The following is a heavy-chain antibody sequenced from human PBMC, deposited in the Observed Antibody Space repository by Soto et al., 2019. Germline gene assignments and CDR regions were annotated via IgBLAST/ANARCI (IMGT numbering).Heavy chain of an antibody. Sequence: PSETLSLTCTVSGDSVSSGIYYWNWIRQPPGKGLEWIGYIHYSGSTNYNPSLKSRVTISLDTSKNQYSLKLSSVPVADTAVYYCAKTATAVPIDSGARGTLVTSPQ. J-gene: IGHJ4*02. V-gene: IGHV4-61*01. CDR2: IHYSGST. CDR1: GDSVSSGIYY. CDR3: AKTATAVPIDS. D-gene: IGHD2-2*02.